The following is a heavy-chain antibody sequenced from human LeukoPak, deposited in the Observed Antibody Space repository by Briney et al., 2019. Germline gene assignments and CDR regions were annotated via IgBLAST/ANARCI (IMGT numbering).Heavy chain of an antibody. CDR3: AKASGYSDGRPDY. V-gene: IGHV3-23*01. J-gene: IGHJ4*02. Sequence: PGGSLRLSCAASGFTFSSYAMSWVRQAPWKGLEWVSAISGSGGSTYYADSVKGRFTISRDNSKNTLYLQMNSLRAEDTAVYYCAKASGYSDGRPDYWGQGTLVTVSS. CDR1: GFTFSSYA. CDR2: ISGSGGST. D-gene: IGHD5-18*01.